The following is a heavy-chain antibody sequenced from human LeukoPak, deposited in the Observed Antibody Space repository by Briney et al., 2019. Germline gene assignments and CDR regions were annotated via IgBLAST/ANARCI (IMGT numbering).Heavy chain of an antibody. V-gene: IGHV4-39*01. CDR1: GGSISSSSYY. J-gene: IGHJ5*02. Sequence: SETLSPTCTVSGGSISSSSYYWGWIRQPPGKGLEWIGSGYYTGSTYYNPSLKSRVTISVDTSKNQFSLKLSSVTAPDTAVYYCARHLRVSSGWFTWFDPWGQGTLVTVSS. D-gene: IGHD6-19*01. CDR3: ARHLRVSSGWFTWFDP. CDR2: GYYTGST.